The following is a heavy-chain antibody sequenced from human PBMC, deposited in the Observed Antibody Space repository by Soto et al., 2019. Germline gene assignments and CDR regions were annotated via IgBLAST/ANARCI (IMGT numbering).Heavy chain of an antibody. D-gene: IGHD1-1*01. Sequence: ASVKVSCKASGYTFTSYGISWVRQAPGQGLEWMGWISAYNGNTNYAQKLQGRVTMTTDTSTSTAYMELRSLSSDDTAVYYCARDFSSWNDRLYYYYGMDVWSQGTTVTVSS. J-gene: IGHJ6*02. CDR1: GYTFTSYG. CDR3: ARDFSSWNDRLYYYYGMDV. V-gene: IGHV1-18*01. CDR2: ISAYNGNT.